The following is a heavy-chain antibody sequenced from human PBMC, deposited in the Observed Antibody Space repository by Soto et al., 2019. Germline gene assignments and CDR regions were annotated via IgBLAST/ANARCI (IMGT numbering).Heavy chain of an antibody. CDR2: ISSSSSYI. CDR1: GFTFSSYS. J-gene: IGHJ5*02. D-gene: IGHD3-22*01. Sequence: PGGSLRLSCAASGFTFSSYSMNWVRQAPGKGLEWVSSISSSSSYIYYADSVKGRFTISRDNAKNSLYLQMNSLRAEDTAVYYCARDYQKQQLVPIYYDSSGYPFDPWGQGTLVTVSS. CDR3: ARDYQKQQLVPIYYDSSGYPFDP. V-gene: IGHV3-21*01.